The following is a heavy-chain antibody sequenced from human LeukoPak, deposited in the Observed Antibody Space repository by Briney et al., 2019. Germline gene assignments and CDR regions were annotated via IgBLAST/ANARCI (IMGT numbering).Heavy chain of an antibody. CDR3: AKEGGGDYGDRLDY. CDR1: GFTFSSYG. Sequence: PGGSLRLSCAASGFTFSSYGMHWVRQAPGKGLEWVAVISYDGSNKYYADSMKGRFTISRDNSKNTLYLQMNSLRADDTAVYYCAKEGGGDYGDRLDYWGQGTLVTVSS. CDR2: ISYDGSNK. J-gene: IGHJ4*02. D-gene: IGHD4-17*01. V-gene: IGHV3-30*18.